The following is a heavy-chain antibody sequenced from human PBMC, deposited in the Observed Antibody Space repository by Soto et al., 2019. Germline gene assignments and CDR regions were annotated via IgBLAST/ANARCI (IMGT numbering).Heavy chain of an antibody. D-gene: IGHD5-18*01. J-gene: IGHJ6*02. CDR1: GGTFSSYA. Sequence: SVKVSCKASGGTFSSYAISWVRQAPGQGLEWMGGIIPIFGTANYAQKFQGRVTITADESTSTAYMELSSLRSEDTAVYYCARYLWDVQLWPGDYYYYYRMDVWGQGTTVTVSS. CDR3: ARYLWDVQLWPGDYYYYYRMDV. V-gene: IGHV1-69*13. CDR2: IIPIFGTA.